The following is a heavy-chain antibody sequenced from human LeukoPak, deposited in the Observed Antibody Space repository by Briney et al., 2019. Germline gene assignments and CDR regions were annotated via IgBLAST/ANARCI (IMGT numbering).Heavy chain of an antibody. D-gene: IGHD7-27*01. CDR1: GFTFSSYG. J-gene: IGHJ4*02. CDR2: IWYDGSNK. Sequence: GRSLRLSCAASGFTFSSYGMHWVRQAPGKGLEWVAVIWYDGSNKYYTDSVKGRFTISRDNSKNTLYLQMNSLRAEDTAVYYSARGLQNWGSGWDYWGQGTLVTVSS. CDR3: ARGLQNWGSGWDY. V-gene: IGHV3-33*01.